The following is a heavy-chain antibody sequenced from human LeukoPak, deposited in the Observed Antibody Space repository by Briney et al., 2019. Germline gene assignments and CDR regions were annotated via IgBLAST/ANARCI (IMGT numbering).Heavy chain of an antibody. CDR3: ARGRYGPRLGN. V-gene: IGHV4-34*01. Sequence: SETLPLTCAVYGASFSDSYWSWIRQSPEKGLEWIGEINNSGSTSYNPSLNSRVIMSVDRSKNQFSLRLTSVTAADTAVYYCARGRYGPRLGNWGQGTLVTVSS. CDR1: GASFSDSY. J-gene: IGHJ4*02. D-gene: IGHD3-16*01. CDR2: INNSGST.